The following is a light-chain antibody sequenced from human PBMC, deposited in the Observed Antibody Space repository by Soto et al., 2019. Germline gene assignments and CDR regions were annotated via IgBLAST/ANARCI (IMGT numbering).Light chain of an antibody. Sequence: DIQMTQSPSTLSASVGDRVTITCRASQSISSWLAWYQKKPGKAPNLLIHKASTLESGVPSRFSGSESGTEFTLTISSLQPDDLATYYCQQYESFPYTFGQGTNLEIK. J-gene: IGKJ2*01. CDR3: QQYESFPYT. CDR1: QSISSW. CDR2: KAS. V-gene: IGKV1-5*03.